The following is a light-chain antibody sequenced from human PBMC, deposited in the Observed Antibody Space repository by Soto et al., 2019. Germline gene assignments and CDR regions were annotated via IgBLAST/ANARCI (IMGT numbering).Light chain of an antibody. V-gene: IGKV3-20*01. CDR3: QQYGSSPLT. J-gene: IGKJ4*01. CDR1: QRISSSY. Sequence: IVLTQSPGTLSLSPGERATLSCRASQRISSSYLAWYQQKPGQAPRLLIYGASSRATGIPDRFSGSGSGTDFTLTISRLEPEDFVVYCCQQYGSSPLTFGGGTKVDIK. CDR2: GAS.